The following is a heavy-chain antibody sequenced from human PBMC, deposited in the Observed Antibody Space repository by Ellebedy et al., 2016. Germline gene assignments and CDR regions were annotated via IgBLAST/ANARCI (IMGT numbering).Heavy chain of an antibody. Sequence: GGSLRLSCAASGFSFSTYWMHWVRQAPGKGLMWISRISPDGGSVRYADSVKGRFTISRDNADNTLSLQMNSLRAEDTAVYYCASYDWNRFDYWGQGTLVTVSS. CDR1: GFSFSTYW. V-gene: IGHV3-74*01. CDR3: ASYDWNRFDY. J-gene: IGHJ4*02. CDR2: ISPDGGSV. D-gene: IGHD1-20*01.